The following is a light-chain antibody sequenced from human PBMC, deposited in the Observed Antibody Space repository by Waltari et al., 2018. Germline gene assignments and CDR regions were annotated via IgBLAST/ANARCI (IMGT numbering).Light chain of an antibody. J-gene: IGKJ1*01. CDR1: QSLFYSSHIKNY. CDR2: WAS. V-gene: IGKV4-1*01. Sequence: DIVMTQSPDSLSVSLGDWATINCKSSQSLFYSSHIKNYLALYQHKPGHPPSLLFYWASTRESGVPDRFTGSGSGTDFTLTISSLQAEDVAVYYCQQYYNAPWTFGQGTKVEIK. CDR3: QQYYNAPWT.